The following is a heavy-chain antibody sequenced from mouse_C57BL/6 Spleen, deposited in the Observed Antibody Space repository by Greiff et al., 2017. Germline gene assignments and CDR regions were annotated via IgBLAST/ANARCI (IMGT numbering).Heavy chain of an antibody. Sequence: QVQLQQSGPELVKPGASVKISCKASGYAVSSSWMNWVKPRPGKGLEWIGRIYPGDGDTNYNGKFKGKATLTADKSSSTAYMQLSSLTSEDSAVYFCASLHYYGSSHWYFDVWGTGTTVTVSS. CDR3: ASLHYYGSSHWYFDV. CDR1: GYAVSSSW. V-gene: IGHV1-82*01. J-gene: IGHJ1*03. CDR2: IYPGDGDT. D-gene: IGHD1-1*01.